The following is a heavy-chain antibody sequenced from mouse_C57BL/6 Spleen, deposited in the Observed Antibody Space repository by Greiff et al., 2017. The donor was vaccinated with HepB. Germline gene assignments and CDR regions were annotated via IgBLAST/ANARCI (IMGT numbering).Heavy chain of an antibody. Sequence: EVKLMESGGGLVQPGGSMKLSCVASGFTFSNYWMNWVRQSPEKGLEWVAQIRLKSDNYATHYAESVKGRFTISRDDSKSSVYLQMNNLRAEDTGIYYCTDDGYYVGFAYWGQGTLVTVSA. CDR3: TDDGYYVGFAY. CDR1: GFTFSNYW. J-gene: IGHJ3*01. D-gene: IGHD2-3*01. CDR2: IRLKSDNYAT. V-gene: IGHV6-3*01.